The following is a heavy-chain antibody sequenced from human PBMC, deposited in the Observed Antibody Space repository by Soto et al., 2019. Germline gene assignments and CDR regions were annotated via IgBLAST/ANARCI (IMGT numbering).Heavy chain of an antibody. CDR2: ISGSGGST. CDR1: GFTFSSYA. V-gene: IGHV3-23*01. D-gene: IGHD3-9*01. CDR3: AKDRGEYYDILTALDY. J-gene: IGHJ4*02. Sequence: GGSLRLSCAASGFTFSSYAMSWVRQAPGKGLEWVSAISGSGGSTYYADSVKGRFTISRDNSKNTLYLQMNSLRAEDTAVYYCAKDRGEYYDILTALDYWGQGTLVTVSS.